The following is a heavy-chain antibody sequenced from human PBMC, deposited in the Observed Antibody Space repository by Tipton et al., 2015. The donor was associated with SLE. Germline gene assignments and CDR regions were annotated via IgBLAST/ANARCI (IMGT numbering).Heavy chain of an antibody. CDR3: ARGHDSSSPY. J-gene: IGHJ4*02. D-gene: IGHD6-13*01. V-gene: IGHV4-4*08. CDR2: IYTSGST. CDR1: GGSISSYY. Sequence: TLSLTCTVSGGSISSYYWSWIRQPPGKGLEWIGYIYTSGSTNYNPSLKSRVTISVDTSKNQFSLKLSSVTAADTAVYYCARGHDSSSPYWGQGTLVTVSS.